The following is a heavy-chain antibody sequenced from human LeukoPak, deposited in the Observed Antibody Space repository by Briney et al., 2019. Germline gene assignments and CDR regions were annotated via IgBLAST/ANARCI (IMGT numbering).Heavy chain of an antibody. CDR2: IWYDGSNK. CDR1: GFTFSSHG. Sequence: SGGSLRLSCAASGFTFSSHGMHWVRQAPGKGLEWVAVIWYDGSNKYYADSVKGRFTISRDNSKNTLYLQMNSLRAEDTAVYYCARELPTIGGMDVWGQGTTVTVSS. CDR3: ARELPTIGGMDV. J-gene: IGHJ6*02. D-gene: IGHD2-15*01. V-gene: IGHV3-33*01.